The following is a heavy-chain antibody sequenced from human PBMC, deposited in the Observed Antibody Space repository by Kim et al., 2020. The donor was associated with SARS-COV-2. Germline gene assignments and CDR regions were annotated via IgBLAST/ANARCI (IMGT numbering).Heavy chain of an antibody. D-gene: IGHD3-10*01. CDR2: DGTST. Sequence: DGTSTYYPDSVKGRFAISRDNSKNTLYRQMNSLRTEDTAVYYCFRGGVDFWGQGTLVTVSS. J-gene: IGHJ4*02. V-gene: IGHV3-74*01. CDR3: FRGGVDF.